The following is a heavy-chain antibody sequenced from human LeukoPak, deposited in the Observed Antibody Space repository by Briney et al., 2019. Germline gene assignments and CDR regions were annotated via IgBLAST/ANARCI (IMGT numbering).Heavy chain of an antibody. CDR1: GFTFSDYA. D-gene: IGHD3-22*01. Sequence: GGSLRLSCAASGFTFSDYAMSWGRQAPGRGREWGSAVTGSGGNTYYAESVRGRFTISKDTSKNTLYLQINTLRGEDTAVYYCATRGHYDRSGLRAPFAYWGQGPLVTASS. CDR2: VTGSGGNT. CDR3: ATRGHYDRSGLRAPFAY. J-gene: IGHJ4*02. V-gene: IGHV3-23*01.